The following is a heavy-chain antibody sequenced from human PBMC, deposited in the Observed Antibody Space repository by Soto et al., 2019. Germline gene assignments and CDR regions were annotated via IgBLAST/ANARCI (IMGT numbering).Heavy chain of an antibody. D-gene: IGHD3-22*01. CDR2: IVVGSGKT. V-gene: IGHV1-58*02. Sequence: SVKVSCRASGFTFSSSAIQWVRQARGQPPEWIGWIVVGSGKTDYTHNLQARVTITRDKSTSTAYMELSGLRSEDTAVYYCAATFDDSSGYYGGLGYWGQGTLVTVSS. CDR3: AATFDDSSGYYGGLGY. J-gene: IGHJ4*02. CDR1: GFTFSSSA.